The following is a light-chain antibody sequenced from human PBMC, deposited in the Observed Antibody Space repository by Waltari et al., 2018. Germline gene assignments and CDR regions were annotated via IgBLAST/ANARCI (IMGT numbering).Light chain of an antibody. J-gene: IGLJ3*02. CDR3: ATWDDSLDGWV. Sequence: QSVLTQPPSASGTPGQRVTISCSGGGFNTGSSAVAWYQHVPGTAPKLLIYYNDQRPSGVPDRFSASKSGTSASLAISNLQSEDEADYYCATWDDSLDGWVFGGGTELIVL. V-gene: IGLV1-44*01. CDR1: GFNTGSSA. CDR2: YND.